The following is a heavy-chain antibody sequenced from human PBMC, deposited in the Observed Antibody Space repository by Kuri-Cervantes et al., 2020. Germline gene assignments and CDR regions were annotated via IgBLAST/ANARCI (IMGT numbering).Heavy chain of an antibody. CDR2: IYYSGST. CDR1: GGSISSYY. V-gene: IGHV4-59*12. D-gene: IGHD6-13*01. CDR3: ARGLCIAAAGTCWFDP. J-gene: IGHJ5*02. Sequence: GSLRLSCTVSGGSISSYYWSWIRQPPGKGLEWIGYIYYSGSTYYNPSLKSRVTISVDTSKNQFSLKLSSVTAADTAVYYCARGLCIAAAGTCWFDPWGQGTLVTVSS.